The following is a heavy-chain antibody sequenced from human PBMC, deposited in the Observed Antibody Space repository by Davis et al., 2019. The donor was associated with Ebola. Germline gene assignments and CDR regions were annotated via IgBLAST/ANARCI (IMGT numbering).Heavy chain of an antibody. D-gene: IGHD5-12*01. V-gene: IGHV5-51*01. CDR3: ARPRDRGGYSWDWFDP. CDR2: IYPGDSDT. CDR1: GYSFTSYW. J-gene: IGHJ5*02. Sequence: KVSCKGSGYSFTSYWIGWVRQMPGKGLEWMGIIYPGDSDTRYSPSFQGQVTISADKSISTAYLQWSSLKASDTAMYYCARPRDRGGYSWDWFDPWGQGTLVTVSS.